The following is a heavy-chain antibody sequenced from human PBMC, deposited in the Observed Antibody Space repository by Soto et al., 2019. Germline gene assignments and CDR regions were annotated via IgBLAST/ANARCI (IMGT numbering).Heavy chain of an antibody. V-gene: IGHV4-59*01. CDR3: ARDHGGEFLKGSGMDV. Sequence: QVQLQESGPGLVKPSETLSLTCTVSGDSISRYYWSWIRLSPGKGLEWIGYIYYSGETNYNPSVKSRVSISVDRTKNQFSLKLRSVTAADTAVYYCARDHGGEFLKGSGMDVWGQGTTVTVSS. D-gene: IGHD3-10*01. CDR1: GDSISRYY. J-gene: IGHJ6*02. CDR2: IYYSGET.